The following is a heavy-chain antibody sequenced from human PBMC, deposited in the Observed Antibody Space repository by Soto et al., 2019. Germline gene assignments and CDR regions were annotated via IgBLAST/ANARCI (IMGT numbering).Heavy chain of an antibody. V-gene: IGHV4-39*01. CDR1: GGSISSSSYY. D-gene: IGHD4-17*01. CDR3: ARRPYGNYDHDY. Sequence: SETLSLTCTVSGGSISSSSYYWGWIRQPPGKGLEWIGSIYYSGSTYYNPSLKSRVTISVDTSKNQFSLKLSSVTAADTAVYYCARRPYGNYDHDYWGQGTLVTVSS. J-gene: IGHJ4*02. CDR2: IYYSGST.